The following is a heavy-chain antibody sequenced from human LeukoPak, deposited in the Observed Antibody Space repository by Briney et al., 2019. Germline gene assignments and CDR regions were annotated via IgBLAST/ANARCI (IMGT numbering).Heavy chain of an antibody. D-gene: IGHD2-2*01. V-gene: IGHV3-7*01. Sequence: GGSLRLSCAASGFTFSTYWMTWVRQAPGKGLEWVANINGDGSEKHYVDSVKGRFTISRDNAKNSLYLQMSSLRVEDTAVYFCASIVGYCATASCFRGWGQGTLATVSS. CDR3: ASIVGYCATASCFRG. CDR1: GFTFSTYW. J-gene: IGHJ4*02. CDR2: INGDGSEK.